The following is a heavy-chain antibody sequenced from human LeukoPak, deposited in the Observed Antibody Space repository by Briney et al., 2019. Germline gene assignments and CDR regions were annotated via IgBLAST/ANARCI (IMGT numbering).Heavy chain of an antibody. Sequence: GESLKISCKGSGYSFSNSWIAWVRQMPGKGLEWMGIIFPGDSDTRYNPSFQGQVTISADMSITTAYLQWRSLKASDTAMYYCAKGAYGSGRSYNYYGMDVWGQGTSVTVTS. D-gene: IGHD3-10*01. CDR3: AKGAYGSGRSYNYYGMDV. CDR2: IFPGDSDT. J-gene: IGHJ6*02. CDR1: GYSFSNSW. V-gene: IGHV5-51*01.